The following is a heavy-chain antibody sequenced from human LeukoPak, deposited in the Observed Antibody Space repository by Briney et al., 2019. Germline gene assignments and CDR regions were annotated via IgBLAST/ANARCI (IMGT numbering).Heavy chain of an antibody. CDR1: GCSISSGSYY. J-gene: IGHJ6*03. CDR3: ARGAPPYYYYMDV. Sequence: SQTLSLTCTASGCSISSGSYYWSWIRQPAGKGLEWIGRIYTSGSTNYNPSLKSRVTISVDTSKNQFSLKLSSVTAADTAVYYCARGAPPYYYYMDVWGKGTTVTVSS. V-gene: IGHV4-61*02. CDR2: IYTSGST.